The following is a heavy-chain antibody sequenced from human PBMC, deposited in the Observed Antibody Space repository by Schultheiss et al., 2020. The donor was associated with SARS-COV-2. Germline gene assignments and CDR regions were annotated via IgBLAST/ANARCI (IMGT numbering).Heavy chain of an antibody. V-gene: IGHV4-34*01. D-gene: IGHD5-24*01. CDR1: GGSFSGYY. Sequence: SETLSLTCAVYGGSFSGYYWSWIRQPPGKGLEWIGEINHSGSTNYNPSLKSRVTISVDTSKNQFSLKLSSVTAADTAVYYCARTRRDGYNNGIRYYYYYGMDVWGQGTTVTVSS. CDR2: INHSGST. CDR3: ARTRRDGYNNGIRYYYYYGMDV. J-gene: IGHJ6*02.